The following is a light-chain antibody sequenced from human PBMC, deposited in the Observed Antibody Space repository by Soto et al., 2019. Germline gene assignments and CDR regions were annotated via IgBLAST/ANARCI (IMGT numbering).Light chain of an antibody. J-gene: IGLJ1*01. V-gene: IGLV2-14*01. CDR2: EVS. Sequence: QSVLTQPASVSGSPGQSITISCTGTSSDVGGYNYVSWYQQHPGKAPKLMIYEVSHRPSGVSNRFSGSKSGNTASLTISGLQAEDEADYDCSSYTSTTPYVFGSGTKVT. CDR3: SSYTSTTPYV. CDR1: SSDVGGYNY.